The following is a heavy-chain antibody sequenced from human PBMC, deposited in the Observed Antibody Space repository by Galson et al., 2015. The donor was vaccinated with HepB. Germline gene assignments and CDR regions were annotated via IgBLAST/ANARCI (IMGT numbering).Heavy chain of an antibody. CDR2: ISGSGSST. J-gene: IGHJ4*02. D-gene: IGHD3-22*01. V-gene: IGHV3-23*01. Sequence: SLRLSCAASGFTFNYHAMNWVRQAPGKGLEWVASISGSGSSTYYADSVKGRFTISRDNSQDTVDLHMDSLRLDDTAVYYSAKDYLPYYERWGSYSDLYYFDYWGQGTLVTVSS. CDR3: AKDYLPYYERWGSYSDLYYFDY. CDR1: GFTFNYHA.